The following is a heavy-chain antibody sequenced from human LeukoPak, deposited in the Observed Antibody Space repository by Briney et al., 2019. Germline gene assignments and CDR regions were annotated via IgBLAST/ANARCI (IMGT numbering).Heavy chain of an antibody. Sequence: GGSLRLSCAASGFSVSGKFMSWVRQAPGKGLEWVSAISGSGGSTYYADSVKGRFTISRDNSKNTLYLQMNSLRAEDTAVYYCATALRYLHAFDIWGQGTMVTVSS. D-gene: IGHD3-16*01. J-gene: IGHJ3*02. CDR2: ISGSGGST. CDR1: GFSVSGKF. V-gene: IGHV3-23*01. CDR3: ATALRYLHAFDI.